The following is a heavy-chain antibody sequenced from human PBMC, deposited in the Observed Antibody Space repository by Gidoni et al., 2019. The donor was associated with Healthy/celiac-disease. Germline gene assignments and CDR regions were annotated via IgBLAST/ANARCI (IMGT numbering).Heavy chain of an antibody. CDR2: ISSSSSYI. J-gene: IGHJ5*02. CDR1: GFTFSRYS. Sequence: EVQLVESGGGLVKPGGSLRLSCVASGFTFSRYSMNSVRQAPGKGLEWVSSISSSSSYIYYADSVKGRFTISRDNAKNSLYLQMNSLRAEDTAVYYCARDDVLRFFDQTGGQTRYNWFDPWGQGTLVTVSS. CDR3: ARDDVLRFFDQTGGQTRYNWFDP. D-gene: IGHD3-3*01. V-gene: IGHV3-21*01.